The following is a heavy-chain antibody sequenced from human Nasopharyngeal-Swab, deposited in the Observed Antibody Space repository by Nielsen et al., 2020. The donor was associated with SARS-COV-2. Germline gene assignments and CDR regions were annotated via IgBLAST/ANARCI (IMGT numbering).Heavy chain of an antibody. CDR1: GDSISSSDYY. Sequence: SETLSLTCTVSGDSISSSDYYWGWIRQPPGKGLEWLGVIYYRGSTYYNPSLKSRVTILVGTSKNQFSLKLRSVTAADTAVYYCARDQPGEPLDPWGKGTLVTVSS. CDR2: IYYRGST. J-gene: IGHJ5*02. CDR3: ARDQPGEPLDP. D-gene: IGHD3-10*01. V-gene: IGHV4-30-4*01.